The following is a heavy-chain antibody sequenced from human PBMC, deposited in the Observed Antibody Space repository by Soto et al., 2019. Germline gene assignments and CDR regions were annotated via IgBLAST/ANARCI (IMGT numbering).Heavy chain of an antibody. J-gene: IGHJ5*02. CDR1: GGSISSGGYY. V-gene: IGHV4-31*03. CDR3: ARGYCSSTSCFDP. D-gene: IGHD2-2*01. Sequence: SETLSLTCSVSGGSISSGGYYWSWIRQHPGKGLEWIGYIYYSGSTSYNPSLKSRVTISVDTSKNQFSLKLSSVTAADTAVYYGARGYCSSTSCFDPWGQGTLVTVSS. CDR2: IYYSGST.